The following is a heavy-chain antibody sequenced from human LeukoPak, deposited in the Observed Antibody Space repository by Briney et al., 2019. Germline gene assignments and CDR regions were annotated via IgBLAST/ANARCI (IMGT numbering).Heavy chain of an antibody. D-gene: IGHD6-13*01. Sequence: PGGSLRLSCAASGFTFSSYWMHWVRQAPGKGLGWVSRINSDGSSTIYADSVKGGFTIYRDNAKNTLYLQMNSLRAEDTAVYYCARDFSSSWYYYYYYMDVWGKGTTVTVSS. CDR3: ARDFSSSWYYYYYYMDV. J-gene: IGHJ6*03. V-gene: IGHV3-74*01. CDR2: INSDGSST. CDR1: GFTFSSYW.